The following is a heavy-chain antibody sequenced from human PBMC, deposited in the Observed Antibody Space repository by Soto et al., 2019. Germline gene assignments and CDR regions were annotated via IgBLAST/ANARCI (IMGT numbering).Heavy chain of an antibody. CDR1: GFPFNNAW. D-gene: IGHD1-26*01. J-gene: IGHJ4*01. CDR2: VKSKADGGSG. Sequence: GESLKISCAASGFPFNNAWINWVRQVPGKGLEWVGRVKSKADGGSGDYAAPVKGRFVVSRDDSKDIVYLQMNSLKIEDTGVYYCTTDSRTTLPEIRFDYWGHGTQVTVS. V-gene: IGHV3-15*07. CDR3: TTDSRTTLPEIRFDY.